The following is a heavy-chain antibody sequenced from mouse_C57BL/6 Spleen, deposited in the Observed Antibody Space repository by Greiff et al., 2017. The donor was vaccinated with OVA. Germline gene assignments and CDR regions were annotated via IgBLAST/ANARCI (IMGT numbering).Heavy chain of an antibody. D-gene: IGHD2-3*01. CDR2: IYPGDGDT. CDR3: ARLIYDGYYFDY. J-gene: IGHJ2*01. Sequence: VQGVESGPELVKPGASVKISCKASGYAFSSSWMNWVKQRPGKGLEWIGRIYPGDGDTNYNGKFKGKATLTADKSSSTAYMQLSSLTSEDSAVYFCARLIYDGYYFDYWGQGTTLTVSS. CDR1: GYAFSSSW. V-gene: IGHV1-82*01.